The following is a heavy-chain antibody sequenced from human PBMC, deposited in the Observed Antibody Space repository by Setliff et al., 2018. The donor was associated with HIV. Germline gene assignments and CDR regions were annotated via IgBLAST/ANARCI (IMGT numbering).Heavy chain of an antibody. CDR1: GYIFIRYY. CDR3: ARDPAPSSSASYFQH. D-gene: IGHD6-6*01. CDR2: ISGYNGKT. V-gene: IGHV1-18*04. J-gene: IGHJ1*01. Sequence: ASVKVSCKTSGYIFIRYYIFWVRQAPGQGLEWMGWISGYNGKTNYAQKFQGRVTMTTDTSTSTAYMELRSLRSDDTAVYYCARDPAPSSSASYFQHWGQGTPVTVSS.